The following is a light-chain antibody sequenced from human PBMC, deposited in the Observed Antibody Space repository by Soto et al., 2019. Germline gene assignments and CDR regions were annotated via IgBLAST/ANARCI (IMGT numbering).Light chain of an antibody. V-gene: IGKV1-5*01. J-gene: IGKJ1*01. Sequence: IQMTQSPSTLSASVGDRVTITCRASQSISSWLAWYQQKPGKAPKLLIYDASSLESGVPSRFSGSGSGTEFTLTISSLQPDDFATYYCQQYNSYSFGQGTKVDNK. CDR2: DAS. CDR3: QQYNSYS. CDR1: QSISSW.